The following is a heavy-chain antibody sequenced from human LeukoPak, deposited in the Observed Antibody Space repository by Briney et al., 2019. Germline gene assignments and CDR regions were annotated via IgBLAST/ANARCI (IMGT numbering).Heavy chain of an antibody. CDR2: IYYSGNT. CDR1: GVPISSSNSY. CDR3: ARVGKQWLVLRGWFDP. V-gene: IGHV4-39*01. J-gene: IGHJ5*02. Sequence: PSETLSLTCTVSGVPISSSNSYWGWIRQPPGKGLEWIGRIYYSGNTYYNASLKSQVSISIDTSKNQFSLRLTSVTAADTAVYYCARVGKQWLVLRGWFDPWGQGTLVTVSS. D-gene: IGHD6-19*01.